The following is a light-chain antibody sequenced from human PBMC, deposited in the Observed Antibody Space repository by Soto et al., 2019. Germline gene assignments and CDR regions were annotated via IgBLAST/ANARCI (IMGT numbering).Light chain of an antibody. CDR2: DVS. CDR3: SSYTSSTSFV. J-gene: IGLJ1*01. Sequence: QSALTQPASVSGSPGQSITISCTGTSSDIGGYNYVSWYQQHPGKAHKLMIYDVSNRPSGVSNRFSGSKSGNTASLTIFGLQAEDEADYYCSSYTSSTSFVFGTGTKVTVL. V-gene: IGLV2-14*01. CDR1: SSDIGGYNY.